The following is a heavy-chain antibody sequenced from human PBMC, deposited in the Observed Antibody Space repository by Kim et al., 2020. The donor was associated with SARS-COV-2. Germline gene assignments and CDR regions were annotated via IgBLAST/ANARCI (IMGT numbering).Heavy chain of an antibody. D-gene: IGHD5-12*01. CDR3: GRDRRDGYTYWIDS. CDR1: GYTFSDYG. Sequence: ASVKVSCKASGYTFSDYGFNWVRQAPGQGLEWVAWISAFNGNTHYAEKFQGRVSLALDPSTTTVYMDLRSLGSDDTALYYCGRDRRDGYTYWIDSLCPGT. J-gene: IGHJ5*01. CDR2: ISAFNGNT. V-gene: IGHV1-18*01.